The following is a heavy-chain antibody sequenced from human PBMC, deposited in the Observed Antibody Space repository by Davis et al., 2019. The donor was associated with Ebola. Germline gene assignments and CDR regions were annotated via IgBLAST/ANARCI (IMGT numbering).Heavy chain of an antibody. CDR2: IDWDDDK. V-gene: IGHV2-70*12. D-gene: IGHD3-22*01. CDR3: AHSHFPYYYDSSGYYRGKAFDY. Sequence: TLVKPTQTLTLTCTFSGFSLSTSGMCVNWIRQPPGKALEWLARIDWDDDKYYSTSLKTRLTISKDTSKNQVVLTMTNMDPVDTATYYCAHSHFPYYYDSSGYYRGKAFDYWGQGTLVTVSS. J-gene: IGHJ4*02. CDR1: GFSLSTSGMC.